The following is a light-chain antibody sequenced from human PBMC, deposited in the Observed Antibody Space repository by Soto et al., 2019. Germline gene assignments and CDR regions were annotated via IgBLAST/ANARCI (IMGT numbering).Light chain of an antibody. CDR2: EVS. J-gene: IGLJ1*01. CDR3: SFYTTTSTVV. CDR1: SSDVGGYNY. V-gene: IGLV2-14*01. Sequence: QSVLTQPASVSGTPGQSITISCTGTSSDVGGYNYVSWYQQHPGKAPKLMIYEVSNRPSGVSNRFFGSKSGNTASLTISGLHAEVVADYYCSFYTTTSTVVFGTGTKATVL.